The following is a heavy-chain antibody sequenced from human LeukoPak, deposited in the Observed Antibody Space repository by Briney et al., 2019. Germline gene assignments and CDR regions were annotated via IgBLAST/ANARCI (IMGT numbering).Heavy chain of an antibody. Sequence: ASVKVSCKASGYTFTGYYMHWVRQAPGQGLEWMGWISAHNGNTNYAQQFQGRVTMTTDTSMSTAYMELRSLRSDDTAVYYCARDLIAVRPGWFDPWGQGSLVTVSS. CDR2: ISAHNGNT. V-gene: IGHV1-18*04. J-gene: IGHJ5*02. CDR3: ARDLIAVRPGWFDP. CDR1: GYTFTGYY. D-gene: IGHD6-6*01.